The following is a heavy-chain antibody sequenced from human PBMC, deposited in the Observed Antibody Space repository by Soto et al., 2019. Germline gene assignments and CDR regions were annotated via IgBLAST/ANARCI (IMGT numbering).Heavy chain of an antibody. CDR2: ISAYNGNT. D-gene: IGHD3-3*01. CDR3: ARGSVPLRSNTGFDP. V-gene: IGHV1-18*04. CDR1: GYTFTSYG. Sequence: SVKVSCKASGYTFTSYGISWVREAPGQGLEWMGWISAYNGNTNYAQKLQGRVTMTTDTSTSTAYMELSSLRSEDTAVYYCARGSVPLRSNTGFDPWGQGTLVTVSS. J-gene: IGHJ5*02.